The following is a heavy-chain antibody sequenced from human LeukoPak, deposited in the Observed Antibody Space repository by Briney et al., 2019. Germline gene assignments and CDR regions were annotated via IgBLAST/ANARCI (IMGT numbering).Heavy chain of an antibody. V-gene: IGHV7-4-1*02. CDR1: GYTSTSYA. CDR2: INTNTGNP. Sequence: ASVKVSCKASGYTSTSYAMNWVRQAPGQGLEWMGWINTNTGNPTYAQGFTGRFVFSLDTSVSTAYLQISSLKAEDTAVYYCASLQSAGTREDFDYWGQGTLVTVSS. CDR3: ASLQSAGTREDFDY. D-gene: IGHD6-13*01. J-gene: IGHJ4*02.